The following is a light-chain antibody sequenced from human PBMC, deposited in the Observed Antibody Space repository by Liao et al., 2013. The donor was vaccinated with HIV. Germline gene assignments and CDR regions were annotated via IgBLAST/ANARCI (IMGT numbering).Light chain of an antibody. J-gene: IGLJ2*01. Sequence: SYELTQPSSVSVSPGQTARITCSGDVLAKKYARWFQQKPGQAPVLVIYKDSERPSGIPERFSGSSSGTTVTLTISGAQAMDEADYYCQAWDSSPVFGGGTKLTVL. CDR2: KDS. V-gene: IGLV3-27*01. CDR1: VLAKKY. CDR3: QAWDSSPV.